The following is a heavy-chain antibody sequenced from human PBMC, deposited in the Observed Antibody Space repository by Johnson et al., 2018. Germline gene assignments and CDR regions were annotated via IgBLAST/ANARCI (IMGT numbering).Heavy chain of an antibody. CDR1: GFTFSSYS. V-gene: IGHV3-21*01. D-gene: IGHD5-18*01. J-gene: IGHJ1*01. CDR2: ISSSSSYI. Sequence: EVQLVETGGGLVKPGGSLRLSCAASGFTFSSYSMNWVRQAPGKGLEWVSSISSSSSYIYYADSVMGRFTISRDNAKNSLDLQMNSLRAEDTAVYYGAREEGYGYFQHWGQGTLVTVSS. CDR3: AREEGYGYFQH.